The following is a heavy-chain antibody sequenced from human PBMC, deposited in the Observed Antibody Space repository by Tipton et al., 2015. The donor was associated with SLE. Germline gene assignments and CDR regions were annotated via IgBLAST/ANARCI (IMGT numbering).Heavy chain of an antibody. D-gene: IGHD2-8*01. V-gene: IGHV4-39*07. CDR2: FCYSGST. Sequence: TLSLTCTVSGGSISSGGYNWGWIRQAPGKGLEWIGSFCYSGSTFYNASLKSRVTISLDTSKNQLSLNLSSVTAADTAVYYCASSPGGFTNAPFDFWGQGTLVTVSS. J-gene: IGHJ4*02. CDR3: ASSPGGFTNAPFDF. CDR1: GGSISSGGYN.